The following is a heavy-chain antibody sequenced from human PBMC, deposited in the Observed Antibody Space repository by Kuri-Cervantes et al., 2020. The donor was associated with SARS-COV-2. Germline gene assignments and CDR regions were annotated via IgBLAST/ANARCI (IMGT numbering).Heavy chain of an antibody. D-gene: IGHD5-18*01. CDR3: ARDNGFEDTAMVTRYYYGMDV. Sequence: SETLSLTCTVSGGSVSSGSYYWSWIRQPPGKGPEWIGYIYYSGSTNYNPSLKSRVTISVDTSKNQFSLKLSSVTAADTAVYYCARDNGFEDTAMVTRYYYGMDVWGQGTTVTVSS. CDR2: IYYSGST. J-gene: IGHJ6*02. V-gene: IGHV4-61*01. CDR1: GGSVSSGSYY.